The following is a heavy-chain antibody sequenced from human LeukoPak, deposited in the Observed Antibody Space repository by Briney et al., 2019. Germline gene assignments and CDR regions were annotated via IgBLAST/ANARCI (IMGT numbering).Heavy chain of an antibody. Sequence: ASVNVSCKPSGYTVTSYYMHWVRQAPGQGLEGMGIINPSGGSTSYAQKFQGRGTMTRDTSTSTVHLQLSPLRSEDPAVYYCARVAPRLASVAVNWFDPWGQGTLVTVSS. J-gene: IGHJ5*02. D-gene: IGHD6-19*01. CDR1: GYTVTSYY. V-gene: IGHV1-46*01. CDR3: ARVAPRLASVAVNWFDP. CDR2: INPSGGST.